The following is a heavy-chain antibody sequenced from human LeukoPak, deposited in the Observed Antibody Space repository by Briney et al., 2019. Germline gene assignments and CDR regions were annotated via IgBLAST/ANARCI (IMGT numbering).Heavy chain of an antibody. CDR3: GRVGDGYNGNY. V-gene: IGHV3-66*01. D-gene: IGHD5-24*01. CDR2: ISSGRST. J-gene: IGHJ4*02. Sequence: GSLRLSCAASGFTVSSDYMGWVRQAPEKGLEWVSLISSGRSTYYADSLKGRFTVSRDNSKNTLYLQMNSLRAEDTAVYYCGRVGDGYNGNYWGQGTLVTVSS. CDR1: GFTVSSDY.